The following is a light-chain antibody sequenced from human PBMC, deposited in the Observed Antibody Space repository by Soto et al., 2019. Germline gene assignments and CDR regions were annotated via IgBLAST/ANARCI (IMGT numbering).Light chain of an antibody. J-gene: IGLJ2*01. CDR3: SSYAGSNNLVV. CDR2: EVS. V-gene: IGLV2-8*01. Sequence: QSVLTQPPSASGSPGQSVTISCTGTSSDVGGYNYVSWYQQHPGKAPKLMIYEVSKRPSGVPDRVSGSKSGNTASLTVSGRQSEDEADYDCSSYAGSNNLVVFGGGTKLTVL. CDR1: SSDVGGYNY.